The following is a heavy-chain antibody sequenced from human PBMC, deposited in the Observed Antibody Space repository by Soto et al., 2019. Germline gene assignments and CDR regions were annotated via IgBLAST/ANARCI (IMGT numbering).Heavy chain of an antibody. CDR3: ATSYDSGFDP. V-gene: IGHV1-18*04. CDR1: GYSFSTYD. Sequence: ASVKVSCKASGYSFSTYDISWLRQAPGQGPEWMGRISPKNGNTNYAQNFQDRVTMTADTSSSTAYMELRGLRSDDTAKYYCATSYDSGFDPWGQGTLVTVSS. J-gene: IGHJ5*02. CDR2: ISPKNGNT. D-gene: IGHD3-3*01.